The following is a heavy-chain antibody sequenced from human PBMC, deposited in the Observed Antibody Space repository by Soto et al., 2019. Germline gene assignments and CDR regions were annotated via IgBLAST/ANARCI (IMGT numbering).Heavy chain of an antibody. CDR2: IYYSGTT. D-gene: IGHD5-18*01. CDR3: ARALIKLWPHYYYGMDV. CDR1: GGSISSGDYY. V-gene: IGHV4-30-4*01. Sequence: SETLSLTCTVSGGSISSGDYYWSWIRQPPGKGLEWIGYIYYSGTTYYNPSLKSRVTISVDTSKNQFSLKVSSVTAADTAVYYCARALIKLWPHYYYGMDVWGQGTTVTV. J-gene: IGHJ6*02.